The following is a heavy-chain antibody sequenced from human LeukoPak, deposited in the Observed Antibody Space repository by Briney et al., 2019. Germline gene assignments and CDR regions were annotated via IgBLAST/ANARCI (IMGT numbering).Heavy chain of an antibody. J-gene: IGHJ4*02. D-gene: IGHD6-13*01. CDR2: LYNSGST. Sequence: PSETLSLTCTVSGGSISSYYWCWIWQAPRTGLEWVGYLYNSGSTNYNPSLTSRVTISADTSKNQTSLQLSSVTTADTAVYYCARGATDSIGAAGTEIYFDYWGQGTLVTVSS. CDR1: GGSISSYY. CDR3: ARGATDSIGAAGTEIYFDY. V-gene: IGHV4-59*01.